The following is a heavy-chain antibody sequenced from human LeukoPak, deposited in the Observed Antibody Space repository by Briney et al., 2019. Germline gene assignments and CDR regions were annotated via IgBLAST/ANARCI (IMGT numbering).Heavy chain of an antibody. CDR2: ISSSGSTI. Sequence: QTRGSLRLSCAASGFTFSSYEMNWVRQAPGKGLEWVSYISSSGSTIYYADSVKGRFTISRDNAKNSLYLQMNSLRAEDTAVYYCARDARLRYFDWLFFNWFDPWGQGTLVTVSS. V-gene: IGHV3-48*03. D-gene: IGHD3-9*01. J-gene: IGHJ5*02. CDR1: GFTFSSYE. CDR3: ARDARLRYFDWLFFNWFDP.